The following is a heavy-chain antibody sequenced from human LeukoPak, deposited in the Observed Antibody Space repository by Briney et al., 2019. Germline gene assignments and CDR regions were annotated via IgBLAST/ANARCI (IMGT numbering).Heavy chain of an antibody. CDR2: INGDASQT. J-gene: IGHJ4*02. CDR3: ARDEVGAPPIDY. V-gene: IGHV3-74*01. CDR1: GFAFSSHW. D-gene: IGHD1-26*01. Sequence: PGGSLRLSCEASGFAFSSHWMHWVRQAPGKGLVWVSNINGDASQTGCADSVKGRFTTSRDNAKNTLYLHMNSLRVEDTAVYYCARDEVGAPPIDYWGQGALVTVSS.